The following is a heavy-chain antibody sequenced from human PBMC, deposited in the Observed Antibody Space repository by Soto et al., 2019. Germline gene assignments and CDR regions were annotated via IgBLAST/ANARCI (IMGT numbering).Heavy chain of an antibody. CDR2: IKSDGSIT. V-gene: IGHV3-74*01. CDR1: GFTFSTYW. Sequence: EVQLVESGGGLVQPGGSLRLSCAASGFTFSTYWMHWVRHAPGKGLVWVSRIKSDGSITSYADSVKGRFTISRDNAKSPLYLQMNSLRADDTAVYYCTKDLNEYRSGGGDDWGQGILVTVSS. J-gene: IGHJ4*02. D-gene: IGHD2-15*01. CDR3: TKDLNEYRSGGGDD.